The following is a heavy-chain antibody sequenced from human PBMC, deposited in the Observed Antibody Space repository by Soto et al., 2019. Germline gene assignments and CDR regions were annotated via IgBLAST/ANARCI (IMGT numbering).Heavy chain of an antibody. V-gene: IGHV5-51*01. Sequence: PGESLKSSCTGSGYSFTNYWIGWVRQMPGKGLEWMVIIYPGNSDTRYNPSFQGQVTISADKSISTAYLQWSGLKASDTAMYYCARHFYYYDGSGHHYFDYWGQGTPVTVSS. J-gene: IGHJ4*02. CDR1: GYSFTNYW. D-gene: IGHD3-22*01. CDR2: IYPGNSDT. CDR3: ARHFYYYDGSGHHYFDY.